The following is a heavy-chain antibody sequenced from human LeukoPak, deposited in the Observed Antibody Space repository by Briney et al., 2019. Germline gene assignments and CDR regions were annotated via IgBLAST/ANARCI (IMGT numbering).Heavy chain of an antibody. CDR2: ISYDGSNK. CDR3: ARELGVGVIGDAFDM. CDR1: GFTFSSYA. J-gene: IGHJ3*02. D-gene: IGHD3-22*01. Sequence: GGSLRLSCAASGFTFSSYAMHWVRQAPGKGLEWVAVISYDGSNKYYADSVKGRFTISRDNSKNTLYLQMDSLGTEDTAVYYCARELGVGVIGDAFDMWGQGTMVTVSS. V-gene: IGHV3-30-3*01.